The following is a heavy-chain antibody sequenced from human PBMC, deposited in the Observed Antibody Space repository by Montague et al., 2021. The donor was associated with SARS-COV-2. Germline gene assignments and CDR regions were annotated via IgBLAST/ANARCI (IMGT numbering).Heavy chain of an antibody. CDR3: ARGGYYDYAFDI. V-gene: IGHV4-59*01. D-gene: IGHD3-22*01. Sequence: SETLSLTCTVSGGSISSYYWNWIRQSPGKGLEWIGYIYYSGSTKYNPSLKSRVTISVDTSKSQMSLKLSSVTAADTAVYYCARGGYYDYAFDIWGQGTMVTVSS. CDR1: GGSISSYY. J-gene: IGHJ3*02. CDR2: IYYSGST.